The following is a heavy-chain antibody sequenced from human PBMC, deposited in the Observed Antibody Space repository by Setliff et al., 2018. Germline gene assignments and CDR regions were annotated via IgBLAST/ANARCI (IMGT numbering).Heavy chain of an antibody. Sequence: KPSETLSLTCTVSGGSISSRSYYWGWIRQPPGKGLEWIGSIYHSGSSYYNPSLRSRVTISVDTTKNQFSLKLTSMTAADTAVYFCARHLLVQGTYHFDYWGQGSPVTVS. CDR3: ARHLLVQGTYHFDY. D-gene: IGHD3-10*01. CDR2: IYHSGSS. V-gene: IGHV4-39*01. CDR1: GGSISSRSYY. J-gene: IGHJ4*02.